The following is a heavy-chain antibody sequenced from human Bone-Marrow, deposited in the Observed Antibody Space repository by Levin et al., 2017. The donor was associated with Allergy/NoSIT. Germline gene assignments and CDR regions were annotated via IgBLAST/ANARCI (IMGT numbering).Heavy chain of an antibody. Sequence: GGSLRLSCAASGFTFSNYAMNWVRQAPGKGLEWVSGISGSGGSTYYAASVKGRFTISRDNSKNTVYLQMNSLRAEDTAVYYCAKGSTISALFAFDIWGQGTMVTVSS. J-gene: IGHJ3*02. D-gene: IGHD6-6*01. CDR2: ISGSGGST. CDR3: AKGSTISALFAFDI. CDR1: GFTFSNYA. V-gene: IGHV3-23*01.